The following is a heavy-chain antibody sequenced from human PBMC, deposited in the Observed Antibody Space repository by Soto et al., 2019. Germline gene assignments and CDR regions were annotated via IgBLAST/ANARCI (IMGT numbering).Heavy chain of an antibody. CDR3: ARDYSTSPRTYSGMDV. CDR1: GYTFNNYF. CDR2: ISPSGDRT. Sequence: QVQLVQSGAEVKKPGASVKVSCKASGYTFNNYFMHWVRQAPGQGLEWMGIISPSGDRTNYAQKFQGRVTMTRDTSTSTVYMELRSLRSEDTAVYYCARDYSTSPRTYSGMDVWGQGTTVTVSS. J-gene: IGHJ6*02. D-gene: IGHD5-18*01. V-gene: IGHV1-46*02.